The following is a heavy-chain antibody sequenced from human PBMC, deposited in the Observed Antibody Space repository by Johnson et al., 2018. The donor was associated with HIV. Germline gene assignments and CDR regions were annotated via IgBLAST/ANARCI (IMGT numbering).Heavy chain of an antibody. V-gene: IGHV3-30*02. CDR3: ARDHTNSGYRGYSAFDI. J-gene: IGHJ3*02. CDR2: IRYDGSNK. CDR1: GFTFDDYA. D-gene: IGHD3-22*01. Sequence: VQLVESGGGLVQPGRSLRLSCAASGFTFDDYAMHWVRQAPGKGLEWVAFIRYDGSNKYYADSVKGRFTISRDNSKNTLYLQMNSLRAEDTAVYYCARDHTNSGYRGYSAFDIWGQGTIVTVSS.